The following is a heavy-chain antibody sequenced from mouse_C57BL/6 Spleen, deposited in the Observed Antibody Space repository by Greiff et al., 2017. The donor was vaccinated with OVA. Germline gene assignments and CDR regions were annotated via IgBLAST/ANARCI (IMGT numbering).Heavy chain of an antibody. CDR1: GYTFTSYW. CDR3: ARKDYGNYGDAMDY. J-gene: IGHJ4*01. CDR2: IHPNSGST. V-gene: IGHV1-64*01. Sequence: QVQLQQPGAELVKPGASVKLSCKASGYTFTSYWMHWVKQRPGQGLEWIGMIHPNSGSTNYNEKFKSKATLTVDKSSSTAYMQLSSLTSEDSAVYYCARKDYGNYGDAMDYWGQGTSVTVSS. D-gene: IGHD2-1*01.